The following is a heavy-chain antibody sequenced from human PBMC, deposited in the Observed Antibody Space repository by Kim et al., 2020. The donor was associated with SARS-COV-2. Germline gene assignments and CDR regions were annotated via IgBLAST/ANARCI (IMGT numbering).Heavy chain of an antibody. D-gene: IGHD2-2*01. CDR1: GYTFTNYG. CDR3: ARLGDCSSTSCYADYHYYY. CDR2: INTYNDIT. Sequence: ASVKVSCKASGYTFTNYGINWVRQAPGQGLEWMGWINTYNDITNYAQKLQGRVTMTTGTSTSTAYMELRSLRSDDTAVYYCARLGDCSSTSCYADYHYYY. V-gene: IGHV1-18*01. J-gene: IGHJ6*01.